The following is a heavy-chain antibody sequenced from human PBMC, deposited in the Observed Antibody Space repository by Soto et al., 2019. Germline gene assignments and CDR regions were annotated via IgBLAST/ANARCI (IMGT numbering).Heavy chain of an antibody. V-gene: IGHV3-23*01. CDR1: GFTFSSYA. CDR3: AKDNARGSSSWSDY. Sequence: EVQLLESGGGLVQPGGSLRLSCSASGFTFSSYAMSWVRQAPGKGLEWVSAISGSGGSTYYADSVKGRFTISRDNSKNTLYLQMNSLRAEDTAVYYCAKDNARGSSSWSDYWGQGTLVTVSS. CDR2: ISGSGGST. D-gene: IGHD6-13*01. J-gene: IGHJ4*02.